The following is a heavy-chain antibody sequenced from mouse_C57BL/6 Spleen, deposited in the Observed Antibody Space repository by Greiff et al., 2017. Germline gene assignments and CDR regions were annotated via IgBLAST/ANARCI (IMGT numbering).Heavy chain of an antibody. D-gene: IGHD1-1*01. CDR1: GYSITSGYY. J-gene: IGHJ2*01. Sequence: EVKLVESGPGLVKPSQSLSLTCSVTGYSITSGYYWNWIRQFPGNKLEWMGYISYDGSNNYNPSLKNRISITRDTSKNQFFLKLNSVTTEDTATYYCATNYYGSSYFDYWGQGTTLTVSS. V-gene: IGHV3-6*01. CDR3: ATNYYGSSYFDY. CDR2: ISYDGSN.